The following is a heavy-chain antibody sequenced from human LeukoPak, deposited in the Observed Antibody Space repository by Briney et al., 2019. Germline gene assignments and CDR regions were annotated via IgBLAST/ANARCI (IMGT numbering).Heavy chain of an antibody. CDR1: GLNFSNFG. J-gene: IGHJ6*03. Sequence: GGSLRLSCEASGLNFSNFGMSWVRQAPGKGLEWVSGITSDGSTYYADPGRGRFIISRDNSKNTLYLQMNSLRAEDRALYYCAREYMDVWGKGTMVTISS. CDR3: AREYMDV. CDR2: ITSDGST. V-gene: IGHV3-23*01.